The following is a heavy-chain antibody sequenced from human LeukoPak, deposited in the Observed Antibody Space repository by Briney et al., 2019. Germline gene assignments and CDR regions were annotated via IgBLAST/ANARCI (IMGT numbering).Heavy chain of an antibody. CDR2: ISWNSGSI. CDR3: ARSTLSMVRGVIANDAFDI. D-gene: IGHD3-10*01. CDR1: GFTFDDYT. J-gene: IGHJ3*02. Sequence: PGRSLRLSCAASGFTFDDYTMHWVRQAPGKGLEWVSGISWNSGSIAYADSVKGRFTISRDNAKNSLYLQMNSLRAEDTAVYYCARSTLSMVRGVIANDAFDIWGQGTMVTVSS. V-gene: IGHV3-9*01.